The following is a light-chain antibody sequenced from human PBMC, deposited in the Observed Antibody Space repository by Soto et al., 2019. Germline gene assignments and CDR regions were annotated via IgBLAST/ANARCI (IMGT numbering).Light chain of an antibody. Sequence: EIMFTQSQVTLSLSPGERGTLSCRASQSVVNNNIGCYQQKPGQAPSRLIFGASFRATGIPARFSGSGAGTEFTLTISSLQSEDFAVYYCQQRSNWPPITFGQGTRLEIK. CDR3: QQRSNWPPIT. CDR1: QSVVNNN. CDR2: GAS. J-gene: IGKJ5*01. V-gene: IGKV3-11*01.